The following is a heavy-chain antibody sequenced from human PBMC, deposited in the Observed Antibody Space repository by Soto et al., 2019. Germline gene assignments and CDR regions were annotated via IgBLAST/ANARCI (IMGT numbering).Heavy chain of an antibody. V-gene: IGHV4-34*01. J-gene: IGHJ6*02. CDR3: ARDDSYGWSGESLDV. Sequence: SETLSLTCAVVGDSLRGQSWNWIRQSPGKRLEWIGELDQSGGTNYNPSLKSRAIISDDTSKNQFSLTLTSVTAADTAVYYCARDDSYGWSGESLDVWGHGTTVT. CDR2: LDQSGGT. CDR1: GDSLRGQS. D-gene: IGHD6-19*01.